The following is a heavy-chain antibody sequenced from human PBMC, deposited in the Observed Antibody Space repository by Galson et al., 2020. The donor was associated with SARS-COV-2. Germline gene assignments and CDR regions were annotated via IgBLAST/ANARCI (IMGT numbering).Heavy chain of an antibody. V-gene: IGHV4-39*01. CDR1: GGSLSSSTYY. Sequence: SETLSLTCTVSGGSLSSSTYYWGWIRQPPGKGLEWIGSIYYSGSTYYNPSLKSRVTMAVESSKNQFSLKLSSVTAADTAVYYCARRSSSGCAYFDSWGQGTLVIVSS. D-gene: IGHD6-19*01. CDR2: IYYSGST. J-gene: IGHJ4*02. CDR3: ARRSSSGCAYFDS.